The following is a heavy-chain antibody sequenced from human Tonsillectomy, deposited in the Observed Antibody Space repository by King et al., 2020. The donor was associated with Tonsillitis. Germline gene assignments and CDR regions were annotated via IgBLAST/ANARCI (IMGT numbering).Heavy chain of an antibody. J-gene: IGHJ1*01. CDR1: GGSISSSSYY. CDR2: IYYSGST. Sequence: PLQESGPGLVKPSETLSLTCTVSGGSISSSSYYWGWIRQPPGKGLEWIGSIYYSGSTYYNPSLKSRVTISVDTSKNQFSLKLSSVTAADTAVYYCARHTAYYDIMTGYSLAEYFQHWGQGTLVTVSS. V-gene: IGHV4-39*01. D-gene: IGHD3-9*01. CDR3: ARHTAYYDIMTGYSLAEYFQH.